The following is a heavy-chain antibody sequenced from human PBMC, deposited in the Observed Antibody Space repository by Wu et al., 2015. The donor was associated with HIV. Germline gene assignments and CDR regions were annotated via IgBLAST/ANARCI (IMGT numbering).Heavy chain of an antibody. CDR3: ARETFTMVRGVIITGNHRVPLNWFDP. CDR1: GGTFSSYA. Sequence: QVQLVQSGAEVKKPGSSVKVSCKASGGTFSSYAISWVRQAPGQGLEWMGRIIPIFGTANYAQKFQGRVTITADESTSTAYMELSSLRSEDTAVYYCARETFTMVRGVIITGNHRVPLNWFDPWGQGTLVTVSS. J-gene: IGHJ5*02. CDR2: IIPIFGTA. D-gene: IGHD3-10*01. V-gene: IGHV1-69*13.